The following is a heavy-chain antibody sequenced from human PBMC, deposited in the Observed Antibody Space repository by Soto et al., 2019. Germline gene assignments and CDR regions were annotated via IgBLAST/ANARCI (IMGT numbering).Heavy chain of an antibody. V-gene: IGHV4-61*01. Sequence: PSETLSLTCTVSGGSVSSGSHYWSWIRQPPGKGLEWIGYIYYSGSTNYNPSLKSRVTISIDTSKNQFSLKLSSVTAADTAVYYCARGSSWPLYYFAMGVWGQGTTVPVSS. D-gene: IGHD6-13*01. CDR3: ARGSSWPLYYFAMGV. CDR2: IYYSGST. CDR1: GGSVSSGSHY. J-gene: IGHJ6*02.